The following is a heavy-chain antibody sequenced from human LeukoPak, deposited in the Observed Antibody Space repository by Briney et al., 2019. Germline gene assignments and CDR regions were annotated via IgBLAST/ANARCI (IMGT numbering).Heavy chain of an antibody. D-gene: IGHD6-13*01. J-gene: IGHJ5*02. CDR2: INHSGST. CDR3: ARDRRDSSSWYIHNWFDP. V-gene: IGHV4-34*01. Sequence: PSETLSLTCAVYGGSFSGYYWSWIRQPPGKGLEWIGEINHSGSTNYNPSLKSRVTILVDTSKNQFSLKLSSVTAADTAVYYCARDRRDSSSWYIHNWFDPWGQGTLVTVSS. CDR1: GGSFSGYY.